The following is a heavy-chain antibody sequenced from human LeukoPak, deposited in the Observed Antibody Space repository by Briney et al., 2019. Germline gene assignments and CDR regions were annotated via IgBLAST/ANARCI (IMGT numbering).Heavy chain of an antibody. CDR2: ISGSGGST. D-gene: IGHD1-26*01. CDR1: GFTFSSYA. V-gene: IGHV3-23*01. J-gene: IGHJ3*02. CDR3: AKVSGGEVGATYGDAFDI. Sequence: GGSLRLSCAASGFTFSSYAMSWDRQAPGKGLEWVSAISGSGGSTYYADSVEGRFTISRDNSKNTLYLQMNSLRAEDTAVYYCAKVSGGEVGATYGDAFDIWGQGTMVTVSS.